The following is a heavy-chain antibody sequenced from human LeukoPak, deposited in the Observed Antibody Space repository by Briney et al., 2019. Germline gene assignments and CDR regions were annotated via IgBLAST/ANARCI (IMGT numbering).Heavy chain of an antibody. CDR3: ARRPFTRSYSSAFDI. CDR2: IYYSGST. V-gene: IGHV4-59*08. Sequence: SETLSLTCTVSGGSISSYYWSWIRQPPGKGLEWIGYIYYSGSTNYNPSLMSRVTISVDTSKNQFSLKLSSVTAADTAVYYCARRPFTRSYSSAFDIWGQGTMVTVSS. CDR1: GGSISSYY. J-gene: IGHJ3*02. D-gene: IGHD6-13*01.